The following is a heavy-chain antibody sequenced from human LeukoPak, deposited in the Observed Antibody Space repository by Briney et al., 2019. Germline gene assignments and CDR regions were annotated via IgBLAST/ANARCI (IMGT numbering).Heavy chain of an antibody. J-gene: IGHJ5*02. Sequence: ASVKVSGKASGYTFTGYYMHWVRQAPGQGLEWMGWINPNNGGANYAQRFQGRVAMTRETPIRTPSMELSRLRSDATAVCYCSRAPRRVGYYGSGSYRGNWFDPSGQGTLVTVSS. CDR2: INPNNGGA. D-gene: IGHD3-10*01. V-gene: IGHV1-2*02. CDR3: SRAPRRVGYYGSGSYRGNWFDP. CDR1: GYTFTGYY.